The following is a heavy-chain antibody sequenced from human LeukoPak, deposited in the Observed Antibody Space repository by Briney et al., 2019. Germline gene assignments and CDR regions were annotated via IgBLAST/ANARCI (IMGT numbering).Heavy chain of an antibody. J-gene: IGHJ6*03. CDR3: AREIRSITMVRGVITTYYYYMDV. Sequence: SQTLSLTCTVSGGSISSGSYYWSWIRQPAGKGLEWIGRIYTSGSTNYNPSLKSRVTISVDTSKNQFSLKLSSVTAADTAVYYCAREIRSITMVRGVITTYYYYMDVWGKGTTVTISS. D-gene: IGHD3-10*01. CDR1: GGSISSGSYY. CDR2: IYTSGST. V-gene: IGHV4-61*02.